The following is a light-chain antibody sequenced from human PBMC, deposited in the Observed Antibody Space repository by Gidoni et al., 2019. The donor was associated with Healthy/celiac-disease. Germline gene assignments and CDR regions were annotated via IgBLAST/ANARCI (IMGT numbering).Light chain of an antibody. Sequence: DIQMTQSPSSLSASVGDRVTITCRASQSISRYLNWYQQKPGKAPKLLIYAASTLQSGVPSRFSGSVSATDFTLTISSLQPEDFATYYCQQSYSTPSFGQGTKLEIK. CDR2: AAS. J-gene: IGKJ2*01. CDR3: QQSYSTPS. CDR1: QSISRY. V-gene: IGKV1-39*01.